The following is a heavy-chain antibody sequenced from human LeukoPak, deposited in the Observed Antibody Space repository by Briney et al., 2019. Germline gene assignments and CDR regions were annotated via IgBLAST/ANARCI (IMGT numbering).Heavy chain of an antibody. CDR3: ARDHNYAFDN. D-gene: IGHD1-1*01. J-gene: IGHJ4*02. CDR2: IKQDGSDK. CDR1: GFTLSGYW. Sequence: GSLRLSCAASGFTLSGYWMSWVRQAPVKGLEWVANIKQDGSDKNYLDSVKGRFTVSRDNAKNSLYLQMSSLRVEDTAVYYCARDHNYAFDNWGQGTLVTVSS. V-gene: IGHV3-7*01.